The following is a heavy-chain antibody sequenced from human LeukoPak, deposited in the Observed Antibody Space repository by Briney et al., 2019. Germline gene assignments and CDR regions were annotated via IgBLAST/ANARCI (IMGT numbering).Heavy chain of an antibody. CDR2: IKQDGSEK. CDR3: ARDQGALDI. CDR1: GFTFSHYW. J-gene: IGHJ3*02. Sequence: GGSLRLSCAASGFTFSHYWMSWVRQAPGKGLEWLANIKQDGSEKYYVDSVKGRFTISRDNAKNSLYLQMNSQRAEDTAIYYRARDQGALDIWGQGTMVTVSS. V-gene: IGHV3-7*01.